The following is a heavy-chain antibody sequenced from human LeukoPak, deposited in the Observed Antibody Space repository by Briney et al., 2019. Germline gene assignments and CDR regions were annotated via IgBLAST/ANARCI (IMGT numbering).Heavy chain of an antibody. V-gene: IGHV4-61*05. J-gene: IGHJ6*02. CDR1: GGSISSSSYY. CDR2: IYYSGST. D-gene: IGHD3-22*01. Sequence: SETLSLTCTVSGGSISSSSYYWGWIRQPPGKGLEWIGYIYYSGSTYYNPSLKSRVTISVDTSKNQFSLKLSSVTAADTAVYYCARAPLYYYDSSGYYYFMYYYYYGMDVWGQGTTVTVSS. CDR3: ARAPLYYYDSSGYYYFMYYYYYGMDV.